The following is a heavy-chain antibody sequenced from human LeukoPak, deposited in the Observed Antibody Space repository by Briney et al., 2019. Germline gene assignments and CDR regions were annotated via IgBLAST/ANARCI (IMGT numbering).Heavy chain of an antibody. CDR3: ASLRFGELLKGDY. J-gene: IGHJ4*02. CDR2: TYHSGST. D-gene: IGHD3-10*01. V-gene: IGHV4-4*02. CDR1: GGSISSSNW. Sequence: PSGTLSLTCAVSGGSISSSNWWSWVRQPPGKGLGWIGETYHSGSTNYNPSLKSRVTISVDTSKNQFSLKLSSVTAADTAVYYCASLRFGELLKGDYWGQGTLVTVSS.